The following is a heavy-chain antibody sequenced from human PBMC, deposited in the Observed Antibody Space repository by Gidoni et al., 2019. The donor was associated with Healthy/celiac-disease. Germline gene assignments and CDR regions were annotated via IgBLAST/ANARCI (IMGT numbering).Heavy chain of an antibody. Sequence: EVQLVASGGCLVQPGRSLSLSCSSSGFTFDDYAMHWVRQAPGKGLEWVSGISWNSGSRGYADAVKGRFTIARENDKNYLYLQMNSLRAEDTALYYCAKSQAPDVVVGFFDYWGQGTLVTVSA. CDR2: ISWNSGSR. CDR3: AKSQAPDVVVGFFDY. J-gene: IGHJ4*02. D-gene: IGHD2-15*01. V-gene: IGHV3-9*01. CDR1: GFTFDDYA.